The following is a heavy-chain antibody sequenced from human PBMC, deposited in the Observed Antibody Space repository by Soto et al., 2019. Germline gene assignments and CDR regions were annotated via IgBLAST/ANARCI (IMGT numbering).Heavy chain of an antibody. CDR2: INPSGRST. CDR1: GYTFTSYY. CDR3: ARAGRDIVVVVAAYYMDV. V-gene: IGHV1-46*03. D-gene: IGHD2-15*01. Sequence: QVQLVQSGAEVKKPGASVKVSCKASGYTFTSYYMHWVRQAPGQGLECMGIINPSGRSTSYAQKFQGRVTMTRDTSTSTVYMELSSLRSEDTAVYYCARAGRDIVVVVAAYYMDVWGKGTTVTVSS. J-gene: IGHJ6*03.